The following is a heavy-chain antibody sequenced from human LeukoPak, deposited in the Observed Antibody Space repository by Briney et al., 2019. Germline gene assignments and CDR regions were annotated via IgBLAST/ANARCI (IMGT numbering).Heavy chain of an antibody. D-gene: IGHD5-12*01. CDR1: GGSISTYY. CDR2: IHYSGST. V-gene: IGHV4-59*08. CDR3: ARMGGYSGYATH. J-gene: IGHJ4*02. Sequence: PSETLSLTCTVSGGSISTYYWSWIRQPPGKGLEWIGYIHYSGSTNYNPFLKNRVTISLDTSKNQFSLNLGSVTAADTAVYFCARMGGYSGYATHWGQGTLVTVSS.